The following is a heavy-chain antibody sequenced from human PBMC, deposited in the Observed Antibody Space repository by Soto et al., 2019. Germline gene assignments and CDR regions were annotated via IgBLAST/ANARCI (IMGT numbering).Heavy chain of an antibody. D-gene: IGHD3-3*01. Sequence: GTSVKVSCEDSGYSFTSYDSNWVRQATGQGLEWMGWMNPNSGNTGYAQKFQGRVTMTRNTSISTAYMELSSLRSEDTAVYYCARYQYYDFWSGYYEENYYMDVWGKGTTVTVSS. J-gene: IGHJ6*03. CDR1: GYSFTSYD. CDR2: MNPNSGNT. V-gene: IGHV1-8*01. CDR3: ARYQYYDFWSGYYEENYYMDV.